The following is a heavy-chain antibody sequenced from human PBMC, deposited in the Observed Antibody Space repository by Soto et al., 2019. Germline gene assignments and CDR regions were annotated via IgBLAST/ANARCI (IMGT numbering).Heavy chain of an antibody. Sequence: SETLSLTCTVSGGSITNYYWSWIRQPPGKRLEWIGYIYDDGSTTYNPSLNSRVTISVDTSKHQFSLKLSSVTAADTAVYYCARDGGYYDSSGYYQFDPWGQGTLVTVSS. V-gene: IGHV4-59*12. CDR2: IYDDGST. D-gene: IGHD3-22*01. CDR3: ARDGGYYDSSGYYQFDP. CDR1: GGSITNYY. J-gene: IGHJ5*02.